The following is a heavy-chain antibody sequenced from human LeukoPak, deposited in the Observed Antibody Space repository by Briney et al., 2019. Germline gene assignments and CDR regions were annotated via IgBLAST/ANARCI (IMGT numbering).Heavy chain of an antibody. CDR1: GFTFSSYW. D-gene: IGHD3-9*01. Sequence: GSLXLXCAASGFTFSSYWMSWFRQAPGKGLEWVANIKQNGSEKYYVDSVKGRFTISRENAKKSVYMQMNSLRAEETDEYYXXXNPYXILTGFYKNPGGFDFWGQGTLVTVSS. CDR3: XXNPYXILTGFYKNPGGFDF. CDR2: IKQNGSEK. V-gene: IGHV3-7*01. J-gene: IGHJ4*02.